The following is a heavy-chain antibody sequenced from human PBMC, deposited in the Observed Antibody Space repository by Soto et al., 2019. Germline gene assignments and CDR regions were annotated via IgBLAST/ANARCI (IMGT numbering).Heavy chain of an antibody. CDR1: GGSISSGGYY. J-gene: IGHJ5*02. D-gene: IGHD3-10*01. Sequence: SETLSLTCTVSGGSISSGGYYWSWIRQHPGKGLEWIGYIYYSGSTYYNPSLKSRVTISVDTSKNQFSLKLSSVTAADTAVYYCARSKGLSGSYPPQFDPWGQGTLVTVSS. CDR2: IYYSGST. CDR3: ARSKGLSGSYPPQFDP. V-gene: IGHV4-31*03.